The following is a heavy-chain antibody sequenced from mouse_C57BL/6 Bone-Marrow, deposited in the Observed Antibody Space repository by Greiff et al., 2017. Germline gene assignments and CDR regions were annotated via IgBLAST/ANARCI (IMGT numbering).Heavy chain of an antibody. Sequence: EVQVVESGGDLVKPGGSLKLSCAASGFTFSSYGMYWVRQTPDKRLEWVATIRSGGSYTYYPDSVKGRFTISRDNDKNTVYLTMSSLKSEETALYYCARHFSLYDGYYVDAYWGQGTLVTVSA. D-gene: IGHD2-3*01. CDR3: ARHFSLYDGYYVDAY. V-gene: IGHV5-6*01. CDR1: GFTFSSYG. J-gene: IGHJ3*01. CDR2: IRSGGSYT.